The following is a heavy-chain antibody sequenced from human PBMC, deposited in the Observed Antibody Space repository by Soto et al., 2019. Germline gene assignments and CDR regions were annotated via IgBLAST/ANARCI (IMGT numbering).Heavy chain of an antibody. V-gene: IGHV3-11*01. CDR2: ISSSGSTI. J-gene: IGHJ4*02. CDR1: GFIFSDYY. D-gene: IGHD1-1*01. CDR3: ARLSTGTLRSY. Sequence: GGSLRLSCAASGFIFSDYYMSWIRQAPGKGLEWVSYISSSGSTIYYADSVKGRFTISGDNAKNSLYLQMNSLRAEDTAVYYCARLSTGTLRSYWGQGTLVTVSS.